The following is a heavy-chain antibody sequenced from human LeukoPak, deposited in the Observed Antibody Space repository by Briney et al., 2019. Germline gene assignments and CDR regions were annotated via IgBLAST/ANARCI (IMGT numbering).Heavy chain of an antibody. CDR1: GGSISSGDYY. J-gene: IGHJ4*02. CDR2: VYYTGST. Sequence: SETLSLTCTVSGGSISSGDYYWSWIRQPPGKGLEWIGSVYYTGSTYYNPSLKSRITILLDTSKNQISLKLSSVTAADTAVYYCSRGSYDILTGYSTLGEYWGQGTLVTVSS. V-gene: IGHV4-39*01. CDR3: SRGSYDILTGYSTLGEY. D-gene: IGHD3-9*01.